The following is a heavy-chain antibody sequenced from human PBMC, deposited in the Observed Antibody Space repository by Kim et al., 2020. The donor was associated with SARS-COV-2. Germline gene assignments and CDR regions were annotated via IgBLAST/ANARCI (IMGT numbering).Heavy chain of an antibody. CDR2: INSSSSYI. J-gene: IGHJ4*02. CDR3: ARVLAGMWFFDY. Sequence: GGSLRLSCAASGFTFSSYSMNWVRQAPGKGLEWVSSINSSSSYIYYADSVKGRFTISRDNAKNSLYLQMNSLRAEDTAVYYCARVLAGMWFFDYWGQGTLVTVSS. D-gene: IGHD6-19*01. V-gene: IGHV3-21*01. CDR1: GFTFSSYS.